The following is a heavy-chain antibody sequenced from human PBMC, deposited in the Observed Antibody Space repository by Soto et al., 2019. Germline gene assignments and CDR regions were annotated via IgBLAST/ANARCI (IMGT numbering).Heavy chain of an antibody. D-gene: IGHD2-21*02. CDR3: TRGWAGLIVVVTAVDY. Sequence: GGSLRLSCTASGFTFGDYAMSWFRQAPGKGLEWVGFIRSKAYGGTTEYAASVKGRFTISRDDSKSIAYLQMNSLKTEDTAVYYCTRGWAGLIVVVTAVDYWGQGTLVTVSS. J-gene: IGHJ4*02. CDR2: IRSKAYGGTT. CDR1: GFTFGDYA. V-gene: IGHV3-49*03.